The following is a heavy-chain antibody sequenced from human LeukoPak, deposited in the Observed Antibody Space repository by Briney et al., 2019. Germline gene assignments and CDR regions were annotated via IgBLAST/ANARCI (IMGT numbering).Heavy chain of an antibody. CDR2: INGNGAST. CDR3: AKDQGYSYYYLDY. D-gene: IGHD5-18*01. Sequence: QTGGSLRLSCAASGFPFDTHAMSWVRQAPGKGLEWVSGINGNGASTYYSDSVKGRFTISRDNSKNTLYLQMSTLRAEDTAVYYCAKDQGYSYYYLDYWGQGTLVTVSS. J-gene: IGHJ4*02. V-gene: IGHV3-23*01. CDR1: GFPFDTHA.